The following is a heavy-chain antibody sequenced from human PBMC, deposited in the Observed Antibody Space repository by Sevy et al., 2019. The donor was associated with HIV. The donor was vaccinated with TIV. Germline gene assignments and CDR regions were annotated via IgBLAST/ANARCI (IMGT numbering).Heavy chain of an antibody. J-gene: IGHJ4*02. D-gene: IGHD2-8*01. Sequence: GGSLRLSCAASGFTFSSFWMHWVRQAPGKGLEWVANIKQDGSEKYYVHSVKGRFTISRDNAKNSLYLQMNSLRAEDTSVYYCAREIVGVNSFWCQLTLVTVSS. CDR1: GFTFSSFW. V-gene: IGHV3-7*01. CDR3: AREIVGVNSF. CDR2: IKQDGSEK.